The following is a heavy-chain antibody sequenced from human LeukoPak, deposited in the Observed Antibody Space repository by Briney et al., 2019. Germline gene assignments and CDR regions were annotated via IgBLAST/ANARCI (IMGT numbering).Heavy chain of an antibody. V-gene: IGHV4-39*07. CDR3: ARTQQLVLYYFNY. D-gene: IGHD6-13*01. CDR1: GGSVSSTIDY. J-gene: IGHJ4*02. CDR2: IYYSGSA. Sequence: SETLSLTCTVSGGSVSSTIDYWGWIRQPPGKGLEWIGTIYYSGSAYYNPSLKSRVTISVDTSKNQFSLKLSSVTAADTAVYYCARTQQLVLYYFNYWGQGTLVTVSS.